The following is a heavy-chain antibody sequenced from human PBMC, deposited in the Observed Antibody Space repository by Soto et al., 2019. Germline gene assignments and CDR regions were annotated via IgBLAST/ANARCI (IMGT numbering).Heavy chain of an antibody. Sequence: PSETLSLTCTVSGGSISSYYWSWIRQPPGKGLEWIGYIYYSGSTNYNPSLKSRVTISVDTSKNQFSLKLSSVTAADTAVYYCARLGAAKMDVWGKGTTVTVSS. V-gene: IGHV4-59*01. D-gene: IGHD3-16*01. CDR2: IYYSGST. J-gene: IGHJ6*04. CDR3: ARLGAAKMDV. CDR1: GGSISSYY.